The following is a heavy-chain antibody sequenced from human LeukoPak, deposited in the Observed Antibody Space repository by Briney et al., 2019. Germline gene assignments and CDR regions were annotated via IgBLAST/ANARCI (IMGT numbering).Heavy chain of an antibody. Sequence: ASVKVSCKASGYTFTGYYMHWVRQAPGQGLEWMGWINPNSGGTNYAQKFQGRVTMTRDTSISTAYMELSRLRSDDTAVYYCARVIGGDGSGSYTYYYYYTDVWGKGTTVTVSS. CDR1: GYTFTGYY. CDR2: INPNSGGT. V-gene: IGHV1-2*02. CDR3: ARVIGGDGSGSYTYYYYYTDV. J-gene: IGHJ6*03. D-gene: IGHD3-10*01.